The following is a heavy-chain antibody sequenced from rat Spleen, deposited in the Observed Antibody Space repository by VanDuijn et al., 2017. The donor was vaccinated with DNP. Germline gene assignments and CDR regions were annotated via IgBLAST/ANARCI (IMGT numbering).Heavy chain of an antibody. Sequence: QVQLQQSGAELAKPGSSVKISCKASGYTFTTYYISWIKQTTGQDREYIGYINTGSGGTNYNEKFKGKATWTVDKSSSTAFMQISSLTPDDSAVYYCARRRLPYWYFDFWGPGTMVTVSS. CDR1: GYTFTTYY. D-gene: IGHD1-4*01. CDR2: INTGSGGT. V-gene: IGHV1-43*01. CDR3: ARRRLPYWYFDF. J-gene: IGHJ1*01.